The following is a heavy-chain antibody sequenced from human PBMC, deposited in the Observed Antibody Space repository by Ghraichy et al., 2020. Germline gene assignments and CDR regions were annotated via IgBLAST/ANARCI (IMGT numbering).Heavy chain of an antibody. J-gene: IGHJ5*02. CDR1: GFTFSSYW. CDR2: IKQDGSEK. V-gene: IGHV3-7*01. Sequence: GGSLRLSSAASGFTFSSYWMSWVRQAPGKGLEWVANIKQDGSEKYYVDSVKGRFTISRDNAKNSLYLQMNSLRAEDTAVYYCAREGRLTSGQKGGNWFDPWGQGTLVTVSS. D-gene: IGHD3-16*01. CDR3: AREGRLTSGQKGGNWFDP.